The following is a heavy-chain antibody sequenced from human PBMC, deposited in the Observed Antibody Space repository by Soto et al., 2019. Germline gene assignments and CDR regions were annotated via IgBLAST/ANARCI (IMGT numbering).Heavy chain of an antibody. Sequence: PSETLSLTCAVYGGSFSGYYWSWIRQPPGKGLEWIGEINHSGSTNYNPSLKSRVTISVDTSKNQFSLKLSSVTAADTAVYYCARVARVAATGTKYFPHWGQGTLVTVSS. CDR2: INHSGST. CDR1: GGSFSGYY. J-gene: IGHJ1*01. CDR3: ARVARVAATGTKYFPH. D-gene: IGHD6-13*01. V-gene: IGHV4-34*01.